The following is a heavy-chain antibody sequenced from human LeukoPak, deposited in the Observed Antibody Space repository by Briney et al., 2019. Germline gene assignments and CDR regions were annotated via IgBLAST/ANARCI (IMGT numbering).Heavy chain of an antibody. CDR2: IGGDGDTT. Sequence: PGGSLSLSCAASGFTLRNCVMTWVRQAPGKGLEWVSSIGGDGDTTYYADFVKGRFTISRDNSKNTLYLQMNSLRAEDTAVYYCATGERRPGSSWQGGHYWGQGTLVTVSS. J-gene: IGHJ4*02. D-gene: IGHD6-13*01. CDR1: GFTLRNCV. CDR3: ATGERRPGSSWQGGHY. V-gene: IGHV3-23*01.